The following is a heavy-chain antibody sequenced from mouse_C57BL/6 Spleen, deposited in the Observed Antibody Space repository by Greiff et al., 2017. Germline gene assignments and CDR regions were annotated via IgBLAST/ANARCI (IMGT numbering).Heavy chain of an antibody. V-gene: IGHV1-80*01. D-gene: IGHD2-14*01. CDR2: IYPGDGDT. Sequence: VQLQQSGAELVQPGASVKISCKASGYAFSSYWMTWVKQRPGKGLEWIGQIYPGDGDTNYNGTFKGKATLTADKSSSTAYMQLSSLTSEDSAVYFCARVRFYAMDYWGQGTSVTVSS. CDR3: ARVRFYAMDY. J-gene: IGHJ4*01. CDR1: GYAFSSYW.